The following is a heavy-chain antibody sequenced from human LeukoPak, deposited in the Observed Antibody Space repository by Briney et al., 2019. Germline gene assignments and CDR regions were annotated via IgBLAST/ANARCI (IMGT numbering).Heavy chain of an antibody. CDR1: GFTFSSYA. CDR3: ARGGIYSQGFDY. D-gene: IGHD6-13*01. Sequence: GGSLRLSCAASGFTFSSYAMSWVRQAPGKGLEWVSSISTTSDYIHYADSLKGRVAISRDNAKNSLYLQMNSLRAEDTAVYYCARGGIYSQGFDYWGQGSLVTVSS. J-gene: IGHJ4*02. V-gene: IGHV3-21*01. CDR2: ISTTSDYI.